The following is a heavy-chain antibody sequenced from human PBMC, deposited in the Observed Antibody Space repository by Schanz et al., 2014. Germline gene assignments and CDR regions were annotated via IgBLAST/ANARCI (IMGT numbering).Heavy chain of an antibody. CDR3: ARGQDHAKTGDL. D-gene: IGHD2-2*01. CDR2: VHPRGTN. CDR1: GVSFSFYY. J-gene: IGHJ5*02. Sequence: QVHLQQWGAGLLQPSETLSLTCGVGGVSFSFYYWSWVRQPPGKGLEWIGEVHPRGTNNYNPSFSYRVPMPVDASKTQFSLKLTSVPAADTAVYYCARGQDHAKTGDLWGRGTLVTISS. V-gene: IGHV4-34*02.